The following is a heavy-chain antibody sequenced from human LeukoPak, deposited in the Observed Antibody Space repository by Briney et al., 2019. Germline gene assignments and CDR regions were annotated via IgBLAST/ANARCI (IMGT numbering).Heavy chain of an antibody. V-gene: IGHV4-59*08. CDR3: ARHRANYYYYYGMDV. J-gene: IGHJ6*02. CDR2: VHSSGGT. CDR1: GGSMTGYY. Sequence: PSETLSLTCTVSGGSMTGYYWAWIRQPPGKRLEWIGYVHSSGGTRYSPSFKSRVTVSIDTSKNQFSLKLSSVTAADTAVYYCARHRANYYYYYGMDVWGQGTTVTVSS. D-gene: IGHD5-12*01.